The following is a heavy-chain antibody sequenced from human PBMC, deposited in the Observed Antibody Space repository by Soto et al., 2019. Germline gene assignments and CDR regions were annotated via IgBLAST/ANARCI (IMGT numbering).Heavy chain of an antibody. J-gene: IGHJ3*02. CDR1: GFTLSSYE. CDR2: SSSTGSTM. Sequence: PGGSLRLSCAASGFTLSSYEMNWVRQAPGKGLEWVSYSSSTGSTMNYADSVKGRFTISRDNAKNSLYLQMNSLRAEDTAVYYCARMGRYYYDSINYYFTGLDIWGQGTMVTVSS. V-gene: IGHV3-48*03. D-gene: IGHD3-22*01. CDR3: ARMGRYYYDSINYYFTGLDI.